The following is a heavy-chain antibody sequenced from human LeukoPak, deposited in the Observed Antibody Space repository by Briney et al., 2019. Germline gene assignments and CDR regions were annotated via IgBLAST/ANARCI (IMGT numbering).Heavy chain of an antibody. CDR1: GGSISSYY. CDR3: SRHKTGEVYFDY. D-gene: IGHD7-27*01. Sequence: PSETLSLTCTVSGGSISSYYWSWIRQPPGKGLEWIGYIYYSGGTNYNPSLKSRVSISVDTSKNQFSLKLISVTAADTAMYYCSRHKTGEVYFDYWGQGTLVTVSS. V-gene: IGHV4-59*08. CDR2: IYYSGGT. J-gene: IGHJ4*02.